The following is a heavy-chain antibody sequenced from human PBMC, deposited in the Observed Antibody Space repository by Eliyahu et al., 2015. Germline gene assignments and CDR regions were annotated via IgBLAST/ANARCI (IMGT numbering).Heavy chain of an antibody. V-gene: IGHV3-23*04. CDR2: ISGSGDKA. D-gene: IGHD1-26*01. CDR3: AKVDAEGANDY. Sequence: EVQLVESGGGLEHPGGSLRLSCAASGFTFNSFAMXWVRQASGKGLGWVSSISGSGDKADYADSARGRFTISRDNYRNTLYLEMSGLRVEDTAIYYCAKVDAEGANDYWGQGTRVTVSS. CDR1: GFTFNSFA. J-gene: IGHJ4*02.